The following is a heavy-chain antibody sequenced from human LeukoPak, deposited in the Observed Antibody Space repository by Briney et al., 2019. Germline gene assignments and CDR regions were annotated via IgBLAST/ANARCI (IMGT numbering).Heavy chain of an antibody. Sequence: GGSLRLSCAASGFTFSIYSTNWVRQAPGKGLEWVSYISSSSDIIYYADSVRGRFTMSRDNAKNSLYLQINSLRAEDTAVYYCARDSLLGVVSAARYYGMDVWGQGTTVTVSS. D-gene: IGHD2-2*01. CDR2: ISSSSDII. CDR3: ARDSLLGVVSAARYYGMDV. CDR1: GFTFSIYS. V-gene: IGHV3-48*04. J-gene: IGHJ6*02.